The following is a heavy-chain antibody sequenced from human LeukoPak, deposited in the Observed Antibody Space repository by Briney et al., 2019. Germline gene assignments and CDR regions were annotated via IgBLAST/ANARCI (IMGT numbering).Heavy chain of an antibody. CDR2: IIAIIGMA. V-gene: IGHV1-69*02. CDR1: GGTFSSYT. J-gene: IGHJ5*02. D-gene: IGHD2-15*01. CDR3: ARSNCSGGSDYVGWLDP. Sequence: SVKVSCKASGGTFSSYTISWVRQAPGQGLAWVGGIIAIIGMANYASQFQARVTISADKSTSPAYIELSSLRSEDTAVYYCARSNCSGGSDYVGWLDPWGQGT.